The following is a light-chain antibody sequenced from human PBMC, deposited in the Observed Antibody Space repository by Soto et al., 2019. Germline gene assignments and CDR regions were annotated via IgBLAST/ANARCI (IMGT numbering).Light chain of an antibody. J-gene: IGKJ2*01. CDR2: DAS. CDR3: QQCDTLPYT. V-gene: IGKV1-33*01. CDR1: QDISNY. Sequence: DIQMTQSPSSLSASVGDRVTITCQASQDISNYLNWYQQKPGKAPKLLIYDASNLRTGRPSRFSGSASGTDFTFTISRLQPEDIATYYCQQCDTLPYTFGQGTKLEIK.